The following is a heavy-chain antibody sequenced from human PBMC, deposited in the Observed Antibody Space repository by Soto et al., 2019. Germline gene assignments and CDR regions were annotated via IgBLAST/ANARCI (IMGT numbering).Heavy chain of an antibody. J-gene: IGHJ4*02. Sequence: QVQLVQSGTEVKKPGASVKVSCKASGFTFTAYGISWVRQAPGQGLEWMGWISTYSGNTNYAQKLQGRVTVTTDTSTSTAYMELRSLTSDDTAVYYCARIDPPHYYFDYWGQGTPVTVSS. CDR2: ISTYSGNT. V-gene: IGHV1-18*01. CDR3: ARIDPPHYYFDY. CDR1: GFTFTAYG.